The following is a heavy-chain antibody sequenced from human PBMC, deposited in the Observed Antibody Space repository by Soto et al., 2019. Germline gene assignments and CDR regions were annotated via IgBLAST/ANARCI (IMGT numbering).Heavy chain of an antibody. CDR3: ARDQEMAVAGTFGHHHYYYGMDV. J-gene: IGHJ6*02. Sequence: SVKVSCKASGGTFSSYAISWVRQAPGQGLEWMGGIIPIFGTANYAQKFQGRVTITADESTSTAYMELSSLRSEDTAVYYCARDQEMAVAGTFGHHHYYYGMDVWGQGTTVTVSS. CDR1: GGTFSSYA. D-gene: IGHD6-19*01. V-gene: IGHV1-69*13. CDR2: IIPIFGTA.